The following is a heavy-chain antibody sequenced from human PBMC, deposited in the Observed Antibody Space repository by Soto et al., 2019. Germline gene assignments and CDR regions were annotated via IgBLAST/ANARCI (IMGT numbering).Heavy chain of an antibody. D-gene: IGHD2-15*01. CDR1: GFTFSSYG. CDR3: ARDHLASVAVPYYYYGMDV. CDR2: IWYDGSNK. Sequence: QVQLVESGGGVVQPGRSLRLSCAASGFTFSSYGMHWVRQAPGKGLEWVAVIWYDGSNKYYADSVKGRFTISRDNSKNTLYLQMNSLRAEDTAVYYGARDHLASVAVPYYYYGMDVW. V-gene: IGHV3-33*01. J-gene: IGHJ6*01.